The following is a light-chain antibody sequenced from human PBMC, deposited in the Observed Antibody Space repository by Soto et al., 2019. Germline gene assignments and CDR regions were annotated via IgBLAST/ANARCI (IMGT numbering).Light chain of an antibody. V-gene: IGLV1-44*01. Sequence: QAVVTQPPSASGTPGQTVTISCSGSSSSIGSNSVNWYQQLPRTAPKVLIYTNNQRPSGVPDRFSGSKSGTSASLAISGLQSEDEADYYCAAWDGSLNVYVFGTGTKLTVL. CDR2: TNN. CDR3: AAWDGSLNVYV. CDR1: SSSIGSNS. J-gene: IGLJ1*01.